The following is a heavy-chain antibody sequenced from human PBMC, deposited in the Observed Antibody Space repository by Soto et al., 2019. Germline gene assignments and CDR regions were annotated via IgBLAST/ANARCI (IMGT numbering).Heavy chain of an antibody. J-gene: IGHJ4*02. CDR2: ISWNSGSI. CDR1: GFTFDDYA. D-gene: IGHD6-19*01. Sequence: EVQLVESGGGLVQPGRSLRLSCAASGFTFDDYAMHWVRQAPGKGLEWVSGISWNSGSIGYADSVKGRFTISRDNAKNSLYLQMNSLRAEDTALYYCAKDRGGWYYYFDYWGQGTLVTVSS. V-gene: IGHV3-9*01. CDR3: AKDRGGWYYYFDY.